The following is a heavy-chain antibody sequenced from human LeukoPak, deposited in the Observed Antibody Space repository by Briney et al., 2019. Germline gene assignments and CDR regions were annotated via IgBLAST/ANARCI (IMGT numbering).Heavy chain of an antibody. CDR2: IYYSGST. J-gene: IGHJ6*02. V-gene: IGHV4-31*03. D-gene: IGHD2-2*01. CDR3: AREGSSTSSPVSV. CDR1: GGSISSGGYY. Sequence: PSETLSLTCTVSGGSISSGGYYWSWIRQHLGKGLEWIGYIYYSGSTYYNPSLKSRVTISVDTSKNQFSLKLSSVTAADTAVYYCAREGSSTSSPVSVWGQGTTVTVSS.